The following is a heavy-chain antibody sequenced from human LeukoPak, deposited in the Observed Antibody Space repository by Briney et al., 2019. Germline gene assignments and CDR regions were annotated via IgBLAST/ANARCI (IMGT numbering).Heavy chain of an antibody. V-gene: IGHV4-59*12. D-gene: IGHD5-18*01. CDR1: GGSISSYY. J-gene: IGHJ4*02. CDR3: ARLRHNGYSYGYVDY. Sequence: SETLSLTCTVSGGSISSYYWSWIRQPPGKRLEWIGYIYFSGSTYYNPSLRSRITISLDTSKNQFSLKLSSVIAADTAVYYCARLRHNGYSYGYVDYWGQGTLVTVSS. CDR2: IYFSGST.